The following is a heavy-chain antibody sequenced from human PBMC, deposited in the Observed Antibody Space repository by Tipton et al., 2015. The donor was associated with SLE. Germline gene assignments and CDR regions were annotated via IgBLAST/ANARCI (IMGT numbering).Heavy chain of an antibody. CDR1: GFTFSSYS. CDR2: ISYDGSNK. J-gene: IGHJ4*02. CDR3: ARVWLWYSRDPDYFDY. V-gene: IGHV3-30*03. D-gene: IGHD5-18*01. Sequence: SLRLSCAASGFTFSSYSMNWVRQAPGKGLEWVAVISYDGSNKYYADSVKGRFTISRDNSKNTLYLQMNSLRAEDTAVYYCARVWLWYSRDPDYFDYWGQGTLVTVSS.